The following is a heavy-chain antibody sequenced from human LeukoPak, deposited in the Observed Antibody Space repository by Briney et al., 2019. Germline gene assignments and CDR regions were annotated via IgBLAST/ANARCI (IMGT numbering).Heavy chain of an antibody. V-gene: IGHV3-23*01. Sequence: GALRLSCAASGFTFSSYAMSWVRQAPGKGLEWVSAISGSGGSTYYADSVKGRFTISRDNSKNPLYLQMNSLRAEDTAVYYCAKDRVLCNCFDPWGQGTLVTVSS. D-gene: IGHD3-16*01. CDR2: ISGSGGST. J-gene: IGHJ5*02. CDR1: GFTFSSYA. CDR3: AKDRVLCNCFDP.